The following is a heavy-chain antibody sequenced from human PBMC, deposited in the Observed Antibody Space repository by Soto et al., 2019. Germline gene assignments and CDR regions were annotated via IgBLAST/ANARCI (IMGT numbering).Heavy chain of an antibody. CDR1: GFNVMSYW. CDR2: VKEDGSEL. Sequence: PGGSLRLSCAVSGFNVMSYWMSWVRQAPGKGLEWVASVKEDGSELYYSRSVRGRFSISRDSAGNALHLTMNYLSAEDTGVYFCARDIGFDYVNWGQGIPVTVSS. V-gene: IGHV3-7*01. J-gene: IGHJ4*02. D-gene: IGHD3-16*01. CDR3: ARDIGFDYVN.